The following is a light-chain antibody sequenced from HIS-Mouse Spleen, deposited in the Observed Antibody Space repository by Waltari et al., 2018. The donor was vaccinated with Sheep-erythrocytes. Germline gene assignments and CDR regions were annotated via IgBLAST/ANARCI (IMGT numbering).Light chain of an antibody. Sequence: QSVLTQPPSASGTPGQRVTIPCSGRSSNIGSNYVYWYQQLPGTAPKLLIYRNKQRPSGVPDRFSGSKSGTSASLAISGLRSEDEADYYCAAWDDSLSGVVFGGGTKLTVL. V-gene: IGLV1-47*01. CDR1: SSNIGSNY. J-gene: IGLJ2*01. CDR2: RNK. CDR3: AAWDDSLSGVV.